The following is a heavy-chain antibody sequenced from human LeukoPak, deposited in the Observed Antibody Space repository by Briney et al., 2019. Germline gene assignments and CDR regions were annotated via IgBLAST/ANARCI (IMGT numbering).Heavy chain of an antibody. V-gene: IGHV6-1*01. Sequence: SQTLSLTCAISGDSVSSNSAAWNWIRQSPSRGLEWLGRTYYRSKWFNDYAVSVKSRITINPDTSKNQFSLQLNSVTPEDTAVYYCARDGDLLDSSGQGNYFDYWGQGTLVTVSS. CDR1: GDSVSSNSAA. J-gene: IGHJ4*02. CDR3: ARDGDLLDSSGQGNYFDY. D-gene: IGHD3-22*01. CDR2: TYYRSKWFN.